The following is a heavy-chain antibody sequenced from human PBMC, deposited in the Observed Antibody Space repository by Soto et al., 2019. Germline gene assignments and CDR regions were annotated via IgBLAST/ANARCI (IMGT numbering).Heavy chain of an antibody. V-gene: IGHV4-31*03. J-gene: IGHJ5*02. CDR3: ARNIVVVVAAAGVWFDP. CDR2: IYYSGST. CDR1: GGSSSSGGYY. D-gene: IGHD2-15*01. Sequence: SETLSLTCSVSGGSSSSGGYYWSWIRQHPGKGLEWIGYIYYSGSTYYNPSLKSRVTISVDTSKNQFSLKLSSVTAADTAVYYCARNIVVVVAAAGVWFDPWGQGTLVTVSS.